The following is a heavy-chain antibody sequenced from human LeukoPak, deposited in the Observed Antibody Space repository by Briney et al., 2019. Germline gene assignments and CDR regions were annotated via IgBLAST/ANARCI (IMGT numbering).Heavy chain of an antibody. CDR1: GFTFSSYA. CDR2: ISGSGGST. Sequence: GGSLRLSYAASGFTFSSYAMSWVRQAPGKGLEWVSAISGSGGSTYYADSVKGRFTISRDNSKNTLYLQMNSLRAEDTAVYYCAKARSGWYKSNFDYWGQGTLVTVSS. J-gene: IGHJ4*02. D-gene: IGHD6-19*01. CDR3: AKARSGWYKSNFDY. V-gene: IGHV3-23*01.